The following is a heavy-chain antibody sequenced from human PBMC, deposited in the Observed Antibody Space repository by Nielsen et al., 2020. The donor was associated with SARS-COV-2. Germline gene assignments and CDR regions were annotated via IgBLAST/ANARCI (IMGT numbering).Heavy chain of an antibody. CDR3: TRRVAGGTMDV. CDR2: ISGNGATR. Sequence: GESLKISCAASGFTFGSHAVSWVRQAPGKGLEWVSSISGNGATRYYADSVKGRFTISRDNSKNTLYLQMNSLGADDTAIYYCTRRVAGGTMDVWGQGTTVTVSS. D-gene: IGHD6-19*01. J-gene: IGHJ6*02. CDR1: GFTFGSHA. V-gene: IGHV3-23*01.